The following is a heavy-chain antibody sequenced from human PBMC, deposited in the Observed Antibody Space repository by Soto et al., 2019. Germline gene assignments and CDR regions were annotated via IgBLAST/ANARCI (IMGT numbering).Heavy chain of an antibody. Sequence: EVQLLESGGGLVQPGGSLGLSCAASGFPFSSYAMTWVRQAPGKGLEWVSLISGSGGSTYYADSVKGRFTISRDNSRDTLYLQMNRLRAEDTGVYYCAKVHGSGSYNNFPDYWGQGTLVTVSS. CDR2: ISGSGGST. CDR3: AKVHGSGSYNNFPDY. J-gene: IGHJ4*02. CDR1: GFPFSSYA. V-gene: IGHV3-23*01. D-gene: IGHD3-10*01.